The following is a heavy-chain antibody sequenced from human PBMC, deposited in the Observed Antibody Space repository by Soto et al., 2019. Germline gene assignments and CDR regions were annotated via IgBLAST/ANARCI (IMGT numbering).Heavy chain of an antibody. V-gene: IGHV1-69*08. CDR3: ARGLGGRMDD. CDR2: IIPILGET. Sequence: QVQLVQSGAEVKKPGSSVRVSCKASGTIFSSYTISWVRQAPGQGLEWMGRIIPILGETNSAQKFQDRVTLTADKSTSTACMELNSLRLEDTAVYYCARGLGGRMDDWGQGTTVTVSS. D-gene: IGHD3-16*01. CDR1: GTIFSSYT. J-gene: IGHJ6*02.